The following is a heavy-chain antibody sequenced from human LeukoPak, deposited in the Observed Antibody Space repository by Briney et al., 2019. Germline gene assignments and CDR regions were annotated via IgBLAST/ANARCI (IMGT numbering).Heavy chain of an antibody. V-gene: IGHV1-46*01. CDR2: INPSGGST. D-gene: IGHD2-2*01. CDR3: AKGISEGYCSSTSCYRTGAFDY. Sequence: ASVKVSCKASEYTFTSHYMHWVRQAPGQGLEWMGIINPSGGSTNYAQKFQGRVTMTRDTSTSTLYMELSSLRSEDTAVYYCAKGISEGYCSSTSCYRTGAFDYWGQGTLVTVSS. CDR1: EYTFTSHY. J-gene: IGHJ4*02.